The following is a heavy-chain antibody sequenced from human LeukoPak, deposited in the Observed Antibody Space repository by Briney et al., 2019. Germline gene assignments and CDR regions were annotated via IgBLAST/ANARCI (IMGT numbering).Heavy chain of an antibody. V-gene: IGHV3-20*04. Sequence: PGGSLRLSCAASGFTFDDYGMSWVRQAPGKGLEWVSGINWNGGSTGYADSVKGRFTISRDNSKNTLYLQMNSLRPEDTALYYCARARTRNSGAFDYWGQGTLVTVSS. CDR2: INWNGGST. CDR3: ARARTRNSGAFDY. CDR1: GFTFDDYG. J-gene: IGHJ4*02. D-gene: IGHD1-26*01.